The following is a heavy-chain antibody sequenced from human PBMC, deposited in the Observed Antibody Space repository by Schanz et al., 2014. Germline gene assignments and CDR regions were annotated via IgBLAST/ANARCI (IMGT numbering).Heavy chain of an antibody. CDR2: IATSSSTR. J-gene: IGHJ4*02. CDR1: GFTFSDYY. V-gene: IGHV3-11*04. Sequence: QVQLVESGGGLVKPGGSLRLSCAASGFTFSDYYMSWIRQAPGKGLEWLSYIATSSSTRHYADSVKGRFTISRDNSKNTLYLQMNTLRAEDTAVYYCARDRGYCSGGSCLTFDYWGQGTLVTVSS. CDR3: ARDRGYCSGGSCLTFDY. D-gene: IGHD2-15*01.